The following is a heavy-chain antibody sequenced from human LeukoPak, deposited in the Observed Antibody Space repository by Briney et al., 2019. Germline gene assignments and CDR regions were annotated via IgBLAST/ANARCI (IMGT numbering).Heavy chain of an antibody. Sequence: GRSLRLSCAASGFTFDTYGMHWVRQAPGKGLEWVAVVSHDGNNKYYANSVKGRFTISRDNSKNTLYLQMNSLRAEDTAVYYCTRERDLSLYYFAYWGQGTLDTVSS. J-gene: IGHJ4*02. V-gene: IGHV3-30*03. CDR1: GFTFDTYG. CDR2: VSHDGNNK. CDR3: TRERDLSLYYFAY.